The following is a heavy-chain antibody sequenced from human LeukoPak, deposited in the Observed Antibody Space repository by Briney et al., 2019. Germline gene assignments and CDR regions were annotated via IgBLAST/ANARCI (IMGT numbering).Heavy chain of an antibody. V-gene: IGHV1-18*01. D-gene: IGHD7-27*01. CDR3: ARGLTGDLAQQTPTH. CDR2: ISAYNGNT. CDR1: GYTFTSYG. J-gene: IGHJ4*02. Sequence: GASVKVSCKASGYTFTSYGIRWVRQAPGQGLEWMGWISAYNGNTNYAQKLQGRVTITTDTSTSTAYMELRSLRSDDTAVYYCARGLTGDLAQQTPTHWGQGTLVTVSS.